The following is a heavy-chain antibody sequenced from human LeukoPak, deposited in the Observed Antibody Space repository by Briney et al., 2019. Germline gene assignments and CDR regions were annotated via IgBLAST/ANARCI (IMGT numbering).Heavy chain of an antibody. V-gene: IGHV4-38-2*02. D-gene: IGHD3-10*01. CDR2: IYHSGST. J-gene: IGHJ3*02. CDR3: ATQWFLEAFDI. CDR1: GGSISSGYY. Sequence: PSETLSLTCTVSGGSISSGYYWGWIRQPPGKGLEWIGSIYHSGSTYYNPSLKSRVTISVDTSKNQFSLKLSSVTAADTAVYYCATQWFLEAFDIWGQGTMVTVSS.